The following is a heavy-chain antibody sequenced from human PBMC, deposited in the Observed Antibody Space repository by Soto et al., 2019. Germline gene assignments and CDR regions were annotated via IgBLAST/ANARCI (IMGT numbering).Heavy chain of an antibody. CDR2: IYWDDDK. D-gene: IGHD5-12*01. V-gene: IGHV2-5*02. Sequence: QITLKESGPTLVKPTQTLTLTCTFSGFSLSTSGVGVGWIRQPPGKALEWLTLIYWDDDKRYSPSLKSRLSLXKXXSKNQAVLTMTSMDPVDTGTYYCAHKGDGYRGFKYWGQGTLVTVSS. CDR3: AHKGDGYRGFKY. CDR1: GFSLSTSGVG. J-gene: IGHJ4*02.